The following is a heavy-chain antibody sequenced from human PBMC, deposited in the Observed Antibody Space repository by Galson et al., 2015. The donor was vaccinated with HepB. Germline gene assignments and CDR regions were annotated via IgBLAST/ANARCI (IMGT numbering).Heavy chain of an antibody. CDR3: ASGHYDFWSGKNGMDV. D-gene: IGHD3-3*01. J-gene: IGHJ6*02. V-gene: IGHV5-10-1*01. CDR1: GYSFTSYW. Sequence: QSGAEVKKPGESLRISCKGSGYSFTSYWVTWVRQMPGKGLEWMGRIDPSDSYTSYSPSFEGHVTISADKSISTAYLQWGGLKAADTAMYYCASGHYDFWSGKNGMDVWGQGTTVTVSS. CDR2: IDPSDSYT.